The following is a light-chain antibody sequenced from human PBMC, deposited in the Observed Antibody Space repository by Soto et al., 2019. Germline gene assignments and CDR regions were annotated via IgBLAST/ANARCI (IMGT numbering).Light chain of an antibody. Sequence: VMTQSPLSLPVTPGEPASISCRSSQSLLHSNGYNYLYWYLQKPGQSPQLLIYLGSNRASGVPDRFSGSGSGTDFTLKISRVEAEDVGVYYCMQPLQSWTFGQGTKVDIK. V-gene: IGKV2-28*01. CDR2: LGS. J-gene: IGKJ1*01. CDR3: MQPLQSWT. CDR1: QSLLHSNGYNY.